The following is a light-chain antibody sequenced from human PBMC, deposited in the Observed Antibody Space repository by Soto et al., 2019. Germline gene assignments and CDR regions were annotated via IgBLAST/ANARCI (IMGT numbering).Light chain of an antibody. V-gene: IGKV1-13*02. CDR1: QGISSA. CDR2: DAS. CDR3: QQFHAYPLT. Sequence: ATQLTQSPSSLSASVGDRVTITCRASQGISSALAWFQQKPGKTPNVLISDASILENGVPSRFSGSGSGTDFTLTISGLQPEDFATYYCQQFHAYPLTFGGGTTVGI. J-gene: IGKJ4*01.